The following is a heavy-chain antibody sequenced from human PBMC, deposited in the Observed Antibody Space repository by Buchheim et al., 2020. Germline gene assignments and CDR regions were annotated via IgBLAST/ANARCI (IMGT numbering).Heavy chain of an antibody. J-gene: IGHJ4*02. Sequence: EVQLVQSGAEVKKPGESLKISCQGFGYSFANYWIAWVRQMPGRGLEWMGTTYPADSATTYSPSFQGQATISADKSISTAFLQWGSLKASDSAIYYCARHRSLQYLDYWGQGTL. V-gene: IGHV5-51*01. CDR3: ARHRSLQYLDY. CDR1: GYSFANYW. CDR2: TYPADSAT. D-gene: IGHD3-16*02.